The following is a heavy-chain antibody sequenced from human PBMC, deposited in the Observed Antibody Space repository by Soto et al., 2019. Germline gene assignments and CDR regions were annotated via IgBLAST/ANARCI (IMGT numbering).Heavy chain of an antibody. D-gene: IGHD3-22*01. V-gene: IGHV5-51*01. CDR1: GYRFTSYW. CDR2: IFPSDSDT. CDR3: ARNDTSGYFNCLEP. J-gene: IGHJ5*02. Sequence: GESLKISCRTSGYRFTSYWIAWVRQMPGKGLEWMGIIFPSDSDTRYSPSFQGQVTISADRSTSTVFLQWASLKASDTAVYFCARNDTSGYFNCLEPWDKGNLVTV.